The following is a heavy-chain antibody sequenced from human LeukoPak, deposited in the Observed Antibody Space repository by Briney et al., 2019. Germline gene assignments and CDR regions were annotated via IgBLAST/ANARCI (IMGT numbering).Heavy chain of an antibody. CDR2: IIPIFGTA. V-gene: IGHV1-69*13. Sequence: GASVKVSCKASGGTFSSYAISWVRQAPGQGLEWMGGIIPIFGTANYAQKFQGRVTITADESTSTAYMELSSLRSEDTAVYYCARDHSYGLSVRYYYMDVWGKGTTATISS. D-gene: IGHD5-18*01. CDR1: GGTFSSYA. J-gene: IGHJ6*03. CDR3: ARDHSYGLSVRYYYMDV.